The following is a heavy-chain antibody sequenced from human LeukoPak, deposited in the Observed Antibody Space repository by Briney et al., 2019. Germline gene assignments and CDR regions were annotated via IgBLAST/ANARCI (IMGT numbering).Heavy chain of an antibody. CDR2: IKSKTDGGTT. V-gene: IGHV3-15*01. D-gene: IGHD6-6*01. J-gene: IGHJ6*02. Sequence: GGSLRLSCAASGFTFSNAWMSWVRQAPGKGLEWVGRIKSKTDGGTTDYAAPVKGRFTISRDDSKNTLYLQMNSLKTEDTAVYYCTTGSSSSDEYYGMDVWGQGTTVTVSS. CDR3: TTGSSSSDEYYGMDV. CDR1: GFTFSNAW.